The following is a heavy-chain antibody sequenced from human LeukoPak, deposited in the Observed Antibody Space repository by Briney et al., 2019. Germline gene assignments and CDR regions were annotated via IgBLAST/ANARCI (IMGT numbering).Heavy chain of an antibody. D-gene: IGHD3-9*01. J-gene: IGHJ4*02. CDR2: ISAYNGNT. V-gene: IGHV1-18*01. CDR1: GYTFTSYG. Sequence: ASVKVSCKASGYTFTSYGTSWVRQAPGQGLEWMGWISAYNGNTNYAQKLQGRVTMTTDTSTSTAYMELRSLRSDDTAVYYCARKGYDILTGYYLDYWGQGTLVTVSS. CDR3: ARKGYDILTGYYLDY.